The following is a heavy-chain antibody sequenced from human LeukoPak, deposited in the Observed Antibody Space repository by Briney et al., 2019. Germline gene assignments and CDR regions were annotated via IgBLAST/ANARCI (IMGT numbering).Heavy chain of an antibody. CDR3: TNERAYYDFWSGFDY. CDR2: ISGSGGST. D-gene: IGHD3-3*01. J-gene: IGHJ4*02. V-gene: IGHV3-23*01. CDR1: GFTFSSYA. Sequence: PGGSLRLSCAASGFTFSSYAMSWVRQAPGKGLEWVSAISGSGGSTYYADSVKGRFTISRDNSKNTLYLQMNSLRAEDTAVYYCTNERAYYDFWSGFDYWGQGTLVTVSS.